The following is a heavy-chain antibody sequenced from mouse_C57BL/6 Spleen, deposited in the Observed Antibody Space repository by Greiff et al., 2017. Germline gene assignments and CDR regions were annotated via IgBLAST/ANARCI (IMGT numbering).Heavy chain of an antibody. CDR2: INPNYGTT. V-gene: IGHV1-39*01. CDR1: GYSFTDYN. CDR3: AREFITTVDDYMDY. Sequence: EVQLQESGPELVKPGASVKISCKASGYSFTDYNMNWVKQSNGKSLEWIGVINPNYGTTSYNQKFKGKATLTVDQSSSTAYMQLNSLTSEDSAVYYCAREFITTVDDYMDYWGQGTSVTVAS. D-gene: IGHD1-1*01. J-gene: IGHJ4*01.